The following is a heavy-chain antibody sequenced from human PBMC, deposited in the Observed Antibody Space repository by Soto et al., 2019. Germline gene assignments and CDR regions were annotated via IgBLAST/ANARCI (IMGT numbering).Heavy chain of an antibody. CDR3: ARAKVDQSFFVHAEDDIRDL. Sequence: KALALVSVIYSGGSTYHADSVKGRFTISRDNAKKTLYLQMNSMRAEDTAVDYCARAKVDQSFFVHAEDDIRDL. D-gene: IGHD3-3*01. CDR2: IYSGGST. J-gene: IGHJ2*01. V-gene: IGHV3-66*01.